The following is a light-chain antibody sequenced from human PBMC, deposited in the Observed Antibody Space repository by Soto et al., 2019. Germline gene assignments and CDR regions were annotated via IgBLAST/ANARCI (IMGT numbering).Light chain of an antibody. J-gene: IGKJ4*01. Sequence: EIVLTQSPATLSLSPGERATLSCRASQSVSNHLAWYQQRPGQGPRLLIYDATYRATGIPARFSGSGSGTAFTLTISTLEAEDFAVYYCQQGNNWPLTFGGGTKVEIK. V-gene: IGKV3-11*01. CDR3: QQGNNWPLT. CDR1: QSVSNH. CDR2: DAT.